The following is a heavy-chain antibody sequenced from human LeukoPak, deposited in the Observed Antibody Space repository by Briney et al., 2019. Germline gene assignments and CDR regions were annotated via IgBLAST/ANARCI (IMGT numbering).Heavy chain of an antibody. CDR2: IYYSGST. J-gene: IGHJ3*02. Sequence: SQTLSLTCTVSGGSISSYYWSWIRQPPGKGLEWIGYIYYSGSTSYNPSLKSRVTISVDTSKNQFSLKLRSVTAADTAVYYCARYSGSYPHDAFEIWGQGTMVTVSS. CDR3: ARYSGSYPHDAFEI. D-gene: IGHD1-26*01. CDR1: GGSISSYY. V-gene: IGHV4-59*01.